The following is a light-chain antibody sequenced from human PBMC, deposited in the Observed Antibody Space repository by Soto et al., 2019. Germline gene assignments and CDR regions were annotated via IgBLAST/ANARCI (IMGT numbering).Light chain of an antibody. CDR1: QSVDTN. V-gene: IGKV3D-15*01. CDR3: QQHKSWPIT. Sequence: EIVMTQSPATLSLSPGDTATLSCRASQSVDTNLAWYVQKPGQAPRRLMYGVSTWGTGVTARFSGTGSGTEFTLTIISLQSEDFTIYYFQQHKSWPITFGQGKRL. J-gene: IGKJ5*01. CDR2: GVS.